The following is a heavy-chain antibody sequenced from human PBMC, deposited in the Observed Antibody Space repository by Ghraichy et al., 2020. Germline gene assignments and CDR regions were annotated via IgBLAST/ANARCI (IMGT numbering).Heavy chain of an antibody. J-gene: IGHJ4*02. CDR1: GFTFPNYA. Sequence: GGSLRLSCAASGFTFPNYAMTWVRQAPGKGLEWVSVISNSGGTTYYTDSVKGRFTISRDNSKNTLYLQMNSLRTEDTAVYYCARDRVGSSWCGRNFFESWGQGTLVTVSS. CDR3: ARDRVGSSWCGRNFFES. V-gene: IGHV3-23*01. D-gene: IGHD3-10*01. CDR2: ISNSGGTT.